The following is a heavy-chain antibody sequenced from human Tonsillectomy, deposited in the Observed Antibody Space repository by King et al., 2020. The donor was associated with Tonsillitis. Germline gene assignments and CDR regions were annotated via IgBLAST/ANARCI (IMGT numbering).Heavy chain of an antibody. Sequence: VQLVESGGDLVQPGGSLRLSCAVSGFTMNSYAMNWVRQAPGNGLEWVSGISGRGGKTYYADSVKGRFTISRDTSKNTLYLQMNGLGAEDTALYYCAKRAGDNFCPVDYWGQGTLVAVSS. D-gene: IGHD4-17*01. V-gene: IGHV3-23*04. CDR2: ISGRGGKT. CDR3: AKRAGDNFCPVDY. J-gene: IGHJ4*02. CDR1: GFTMNSYA.